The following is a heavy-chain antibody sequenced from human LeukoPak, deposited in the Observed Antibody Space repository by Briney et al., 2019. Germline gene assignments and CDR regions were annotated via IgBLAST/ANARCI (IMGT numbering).Heavy chain of an antibody. D-gene: IGHD4-17*01. CDR2: IYHSGST. J-gene: IGHJ4*02. CDR3: AREEGPTVTPF. V-gene: IGHV4-30-2*01. Sequence: SETLSLTCTVSGGSISSGGYYWSWIRQPPGKGLEWIGYIYHSGSTYYNPSLKSRVTISVDRSKSQFSLKLSSVTAADTAVYYCAREEGPTVTPFWGQGTLVTVSS. CDR1: GGSISSGGYY.